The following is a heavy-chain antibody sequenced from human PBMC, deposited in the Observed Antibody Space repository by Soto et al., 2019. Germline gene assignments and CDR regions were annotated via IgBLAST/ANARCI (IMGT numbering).Heavy chain of an antibody. D-gene: IGHD6-13*01. V-gene: IGHV3-30*18. J-gene: IGHJ1*01. CDR3: AKEEGIAAAGH. CDR2: ISYDGSNK. Sequence: QVQLVESGGGVVQPGRSLRLSCAASGFTFSSYGMHWVRQAPGKGLEWVAVISYDGSNKYYADSVKGRFTISRDNSKNTLYLQMNSLRAEDTAVYYCAKEEGIAAAGHWGQGTLVTVSS. CDR1: GFTFSSYG.